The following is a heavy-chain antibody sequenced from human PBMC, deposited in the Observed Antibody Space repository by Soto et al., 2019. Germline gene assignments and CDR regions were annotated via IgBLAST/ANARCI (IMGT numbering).Heavy chain of an antibody. Sequence: SVKVSCTSSGYIFKNYAVTWLRQAPGQGLEWMGGIIPVFGTPDYSQKFQGRVTITADESTSTAYRELSSLRSEDTAVYYCARERGVAAAGKGDYYYYYGMDVWGQGTTVTVSS. J-gene: IGHJ6*02. CDR3: ARERGVAAAGKGDYYYYYGMDV. D-gene: IGHD6-13*01. V-gene: IGHV1-69*13. CDR2: IIPVFGTP. CDR1: GYIFKNYA.